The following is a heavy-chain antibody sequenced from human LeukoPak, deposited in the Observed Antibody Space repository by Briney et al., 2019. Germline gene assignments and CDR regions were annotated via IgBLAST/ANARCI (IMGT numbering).Heavy chain of an antibody. V-gene: IGHV4-34*01. Sequence: PSETLSLTCAVYGGPFSGYYWSWIRQPPGKGLEWIGEINHSGSTNYNPSLMSRVTISVDTSKNQFSLKLSSVTAADTGVYYCASGLSNSRRTFLGLDYWGQGTLVTVSS. CDR3: ASGLSNSRRTFLGLDY. CDR2: INHSGST. CDR1: GGPFSGYY. D-gene: IGHD2/OR15-2a*01. J-gene: IGHJ4*02.